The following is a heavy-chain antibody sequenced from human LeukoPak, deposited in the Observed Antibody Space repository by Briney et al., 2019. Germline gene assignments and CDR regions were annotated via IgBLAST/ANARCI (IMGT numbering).Heavy chain of an antibody. CDR1: GGTFSSYA. CDR3: ARIHRTYYYGSGTRGWDWYFDL. CDR2: IIPIFGTA. J-gene: IGHJ2*01. D-gene: IGHD3-10*01. V-gene: IGHV1-69*13. Sequence: SVKVSCKASGGTFSSYAISWVRQAPGQGLEWMGGIIPIFGTANYAQKFQGRVTITADESTSTAYMELSSLRSEDTAVYYCARIHRTYYYGSGTRGWDWYFDLWGRGTLVTVSS.